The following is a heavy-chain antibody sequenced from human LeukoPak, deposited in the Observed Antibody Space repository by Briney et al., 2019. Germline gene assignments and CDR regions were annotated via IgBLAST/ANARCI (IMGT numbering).Heavy chain of an antibody. CDR2: ISYDGSNK. CDR3: VKDKRGRAGFDY. J-gene: IGHJ4*02. D-gene: IGHD3-10*01. Sequence: GGSLRLSCAASGFTFSSYGMHWVRQAPGKGLEWVAVISYDGSNKYYADSVKGRFTISRDNSKNTLYLQMSSLRAEDTAVYYCVKDKRGRAGFDYWGQGTLVTVSS. CDR1: GFTFSSYG. V-gene: IGHV3-30*18.